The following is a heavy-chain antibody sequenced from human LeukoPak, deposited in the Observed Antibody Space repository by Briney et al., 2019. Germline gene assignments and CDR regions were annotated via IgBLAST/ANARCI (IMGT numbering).Heavy chain of an antibody. CDR3: ARNGYSSGWYPCWFDP. CDR2: IYYSGST. J-gene: IGHJ5*02. V-gene: IGHV4-59*01. CDR1: GGSISSYY. D-gene: IGHD6-19*01. Sequence: SETLSLTCTVSGGSISSYYWSWIRQPPGKGLEWIGYIYYSGSTNYNPSLKSRDTISVDTSKNQFSLKLSSVTAADTAVYYCARNGYSSGWYPCWFDPWGQGTLVTVSS.